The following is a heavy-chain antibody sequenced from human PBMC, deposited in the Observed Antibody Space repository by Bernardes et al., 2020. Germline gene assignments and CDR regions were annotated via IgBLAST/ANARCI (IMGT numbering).Heavy chain of an antibody. Sequence: ALRLSCAASGFTFSSYAMHWVRQAPGKGLEWVAVISYDGSNKYYADSVKGRFTISRDNSKNTLYLQMNSLRAEDTAVYYCARDYYDSSGYSLGFDYWGQGTLVTVSS. D-gene: IGHD3-22*01. V-gene: IGHV3-30*16. J-gene: IGHJ4*02. CDR2: ISYDGSNK. CDR1: GFTFSSYA. CDR3: ARDYYDSSGYSLGFDY.